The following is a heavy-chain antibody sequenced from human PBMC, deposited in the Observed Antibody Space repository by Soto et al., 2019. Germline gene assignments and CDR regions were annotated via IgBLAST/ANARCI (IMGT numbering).Heavy chain of an antibody. J-gene: IGHJ4*02. CDR2: ISYDGNVA. CDR3: AKEGPITNWYFDY. V-gene: IGHV3-30*18. D-gene: IGHD1-1*01. CDR1: GFTFSSYG. Sequence: QVQLVESGGGVVQPGRSLRLSCAASGFTFSSYGMHWVRQAPGKGLEWVTVISYDGNVAYYADSVKGRFTISRDNSKTTLYLQMNSLRTEDTAMYYCAKEGPITNWYFDYWGQGTLVTVSS.